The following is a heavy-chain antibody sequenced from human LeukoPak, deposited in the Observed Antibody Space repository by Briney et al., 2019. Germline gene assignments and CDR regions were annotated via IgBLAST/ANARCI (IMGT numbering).Heavy chain of an antibody. CDR3: ARDMVRGVMDY. D-gene: IGHD3-10*01. Sequence: PSETLSLTCTVSGYSISSGYYWGWIRQPPGKGLEWIGSIYHSGSTYYNPSLESRVTISVDTSKNQFSLKLSSVTAADTAVYYCARDMVRGVMDYWGQGTLVTISS. V-gene: IGHV4-38-2*02. J-gene: IGHJ4*02. CDR2: IYHSGST. CDR1: GYSISSGYY.